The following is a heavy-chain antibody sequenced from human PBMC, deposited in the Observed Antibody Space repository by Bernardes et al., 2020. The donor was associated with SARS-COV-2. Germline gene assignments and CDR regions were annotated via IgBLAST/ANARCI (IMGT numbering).Heavy chain of an antibody. CDR2: MNPNSGNT. CDR1: GYTFTRYD. J-gene: IGHJ3*02. Sequence: ASVKVSCKASGYTFTRYDINWVRQATGQGLEWMGWMNPNSGNTGYAQKFQGRVTMTRNTSISTAYMELSSLRSEDTAVYYCARGVRLGELLPDAFDIWGQGTMVTVSS. V-gene: IGHV1-8*01. CDR3: ARGVRLGELLPDAFDI. D-gene: IGHD3-16*01.